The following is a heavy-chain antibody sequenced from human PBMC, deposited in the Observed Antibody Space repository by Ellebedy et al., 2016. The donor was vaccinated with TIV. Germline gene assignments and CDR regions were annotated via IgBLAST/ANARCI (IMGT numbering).Heavy chain of an antibody. CDR3: ALGYYGSGTSMGY. J-gene: IGHJ4*02. D-gene: IGHD3-10*01. CDR1: GFTFRSLW. V-gene: IGHV3-74*01. Sequence: GESLKISCAASGFTFRSLWMHWVRQAPGKGLVWVSRINSDGSGTTYADSVQGRFTISRDNAKNTLYLQMNSLRAEDTAVYYCALGYYGSGTSMGYWGQGTLVTVSS. CDR2: INSDGSGT.